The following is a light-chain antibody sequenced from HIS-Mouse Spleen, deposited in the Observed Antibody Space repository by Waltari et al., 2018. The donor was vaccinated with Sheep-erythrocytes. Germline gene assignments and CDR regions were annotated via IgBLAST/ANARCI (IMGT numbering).Light chain of an antibody. CDR1: SSDVGSYNL. J-gene: IGLJ2*01. V-gene: IGLV2-23*03. Sequence: QSALTQPASVSGSPGQSITISCTGTSSDVGSYNLVSWYQQHPGKAPKLMIYEGSKRPSGVSNRFSGSKSGNQASLTISWLQAEDEADYYCCSYAGSSTFHVVFGGGTKLTVL. CDR3: CSYAGSSTFHVV. CDR2: EGS.